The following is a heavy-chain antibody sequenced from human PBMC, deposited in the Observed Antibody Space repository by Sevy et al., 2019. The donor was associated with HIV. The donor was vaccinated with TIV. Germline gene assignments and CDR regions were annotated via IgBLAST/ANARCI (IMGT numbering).Heavy chain of an antibody. J-gene: IGHJ4*02. CDR1: GGSMSDYY. Sequence: SETLSLTCTVSGGSMSDYYWTWIRQPPGRGLEWIGNIFYSGNINYSPSLKSRLTISIDTSKNQFYLNLRSVTAADTAVYYCARYGETTYGRLVDSWGQGTLVTVSS. V-gene: IGHV4-59*13. D-gene: IGHD3-10*01. CDR3: ARYGETTYGRLVDS. CDR2: IFYSGNI.